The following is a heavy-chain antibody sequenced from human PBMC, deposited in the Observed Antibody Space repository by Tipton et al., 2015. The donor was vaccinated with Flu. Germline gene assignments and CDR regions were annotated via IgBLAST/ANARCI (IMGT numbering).Heavy chain of an antibody. CDR3: ARRDYSNYVSEPKNWFHS. J-gene: IGHJ5*01. Sequence: TLSLTCSVSGGSISSSSYYWGWIRQPPGKGLEWIGTMYYTGNTYYNPSLKSRVTISVDTSNNQFSLKLSSVTAADTAVYYCARRDYSNYVSEPKNWFHSWGQGTLVTVSS. CDR2: MYYTGNT. V-gene: IGHV4-39*01. CDR1: GGSISSSSYY. D-gene: IGHD4-11*01.